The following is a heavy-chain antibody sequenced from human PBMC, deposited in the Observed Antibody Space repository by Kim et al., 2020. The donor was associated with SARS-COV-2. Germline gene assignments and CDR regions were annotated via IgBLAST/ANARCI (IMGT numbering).Heavy chain of an antibody. J-gene: IGHJ3*01. Sequence: SQTLSLTCVISGDRVSSSSASWNWIRQSPSRGLEWLGRTYYRSKWYDDYALSVKSRITIKPDTSNNQFSLQVNSVTPDDTAVYFCARGLRHFNFWSAYTGGGFDLWGQGTMVTVSS. CDR2: TYYRSKWYD. CDR1: GDRVSSSSAS. D-gene: IGHD3-3*01. V-gene: IGHV6-1*01. CDR3: ARGLRHFNFWSAYTGGGFDL.